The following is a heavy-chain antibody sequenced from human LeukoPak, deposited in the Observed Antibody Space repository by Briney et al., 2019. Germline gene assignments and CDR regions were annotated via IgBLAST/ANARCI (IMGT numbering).Heavy chain of an antibody. CDR2: IRSKANSYAT. J-gene: IGHJ6*02. D-gene: IGHD3-22*01. V-gene: IGHV3-73*01. CDR1: GFTFSGSA. Sequence: PGGSLKLSCAASGFTFSGSAMHWVRQASGKGLEWVGRIRSKANSYATAYAASVKGRFTISRDDSKNTAYLQMNSLKTEDTAVYYCTRHGRYYYDSGGYDPDYYYYGMDVWGQGTTVTVSS. CDR3: TRHGRYYYDSGGYDPDYYYYGMDV.